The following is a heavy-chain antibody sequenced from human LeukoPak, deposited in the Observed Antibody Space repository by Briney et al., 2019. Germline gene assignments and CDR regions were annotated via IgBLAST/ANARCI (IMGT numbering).Heavy chain of an antibody. Sequence: ASVKVSCKASGYTFTSYGISWVRQAPGQGLEWMGWISAYNGNTNYSQKLQGRVTMTTDTSTRTAYMELRSLRSDDTAVYYCAREWKYCRSTSCGYYFDYWGQGTLVTVSS. D-gene: IGHD2-2*01. J-gene: IGHJ4*02. CDR2: ISAYNGNT. CDR1: GYTFTSYG. CDR3: AREWKYCRSTSCGYYFDY. V-gene: IGHV1-18*01.